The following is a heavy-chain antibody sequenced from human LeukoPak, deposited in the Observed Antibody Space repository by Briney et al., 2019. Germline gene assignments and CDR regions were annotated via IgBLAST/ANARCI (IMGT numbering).Heavy chain of an antibody. CDR1: GFTFSSYW. CDR2: INSDGSST. V-gene: IGHV3-74*01. J-gene: IGHJ6*03. D-gene: IGHD3-10*01. Sequence: GGSLRLSCAASGFTFSSYWMHWVRQAPGKGLVWVSRINSDGSSTSYADSVKGRFTISRDNAKNTLYLQMNSLRAEDTAVYYCAREGEXXLYRXERYYYYYYMDVWGKGXTVTVXX. CDR3: AREGEXXLYRXERYYYYYYMDV.